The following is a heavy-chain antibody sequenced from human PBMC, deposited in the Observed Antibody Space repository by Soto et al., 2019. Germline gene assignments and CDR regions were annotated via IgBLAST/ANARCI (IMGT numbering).Heavy chain of an antibody. CDR2: ISSSSSYI. Sequence: GGSLRLSCAASGFTFSSYSMNWVRQAPGKGLEWVSSISSSSSYIYYADSVKGRFTISRDNAKNSLYLQMNSLRAEDTAVYYCARCPLLGKFLEWLASGGMDVWGQGTTVTVSS. J-gene: IGHJ6*02. CDR3: ARCPLLGKFLEWLASGGMDV. D-gene: IGHD3-3*01. V-gene: IGHV3-21*01. CDR1: GFTFSSYS.